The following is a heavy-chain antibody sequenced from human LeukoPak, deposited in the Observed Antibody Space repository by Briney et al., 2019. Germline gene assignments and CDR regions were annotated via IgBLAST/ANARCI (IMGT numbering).Heavy chain of an antibody. D-gene: IGHD6-19*01. CDR1: GYTFTTYD. CDR3: ARVAGSIDY. Sequence: AASVKVSCKASGYTFTTYDINWVRQATGQGLEWMGWMNPNSGYTGYAQKFQGRVTITRDTFISTAYMELSSLRSEDTAVYYCARVAGSIDYWGQGTLVTVSS. V-gene: IGHV1-8*03. J-gene: IGHJ4*02. CDR2: MNPNSGYT.